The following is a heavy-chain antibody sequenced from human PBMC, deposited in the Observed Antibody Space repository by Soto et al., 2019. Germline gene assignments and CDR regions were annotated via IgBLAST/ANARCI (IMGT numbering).Heavy chain of an antibody. D-gene: IGHD3-3*01. CDR1: GGSISSYY. CDR2: IYYSGST. V-gene: IGHV4-59*08. J-gene: IGHJ3*02. CDR3: ARHISSGDFWSGGVDAFDI. Sequence: SETLSLTCTVSGGSISSYYWSWIRQPPGKGLEWIGYIYYSGSTNYNPSLKSRVTISVDTSKNQFSLKLSSVTAADTAVYYCARHISSGDFWSGGVDAFDIWGQGTMVTVSS.